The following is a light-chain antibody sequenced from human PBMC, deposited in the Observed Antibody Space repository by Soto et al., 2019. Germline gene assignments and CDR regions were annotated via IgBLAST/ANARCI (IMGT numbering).Light chain of an antibody. V-gene: IGKV3-11*01. CDR3: QQRSNWPPIT. CDR1: QGIGDT. CDR2: DTS. Sequence: EVVMTQSPATLSVSPGEGATLSCRASQGIGDTLAWYQHKAGQTPRLLIYDTSTRATGVPTRFSGSGSGTDFTLTISSLEPEDFAVYYCQQRSNWPPITFGQGTRLEIK. J-gene: IGKJ5*01.